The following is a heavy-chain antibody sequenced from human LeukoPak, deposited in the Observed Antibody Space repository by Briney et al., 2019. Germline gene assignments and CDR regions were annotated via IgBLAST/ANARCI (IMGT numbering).Heavy chain of an antibody. CDR1: GFTFTSSA. V-gene: IGHV1-58*02. D-gene: IGHD6-19*01. J-gene: IGHJ4*02. CDR3: ARSVVSSGWSYDY. CDR2: IVVGSGNT. Sequence: SVKVSCKAYGFTFTSSAMQWVRQARGQRLEWIGWIVVGSGNTNYAQKFQGRVTITTDESTSTAYMELSSLRSEDTAVYYCARSVVSSGWSYDYWGQGTLVTVSS.